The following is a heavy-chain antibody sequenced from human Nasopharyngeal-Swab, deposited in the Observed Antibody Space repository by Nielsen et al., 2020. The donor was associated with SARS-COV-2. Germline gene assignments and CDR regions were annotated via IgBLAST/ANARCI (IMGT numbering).Heavy chain of an antibody. CDR3: ARHHSSSWANYYYYGMDV. V-gene: IGHV4-34*01. D-gene: IGHD6-13*01. J-gene: IGHJ6*02. CDR2: INHSGST. CDR1: GGSFSGYY. Sequence: SETLSLTCAVYGGSFSGYYWNWIRQPPGKGLEWIGEINHSGSTYYNPSLKSRVTISVDTSKNQFSLKLSSVTAADTAVYYCARHHSSSWANYYYYGMDVWGQGTTVTVSS.